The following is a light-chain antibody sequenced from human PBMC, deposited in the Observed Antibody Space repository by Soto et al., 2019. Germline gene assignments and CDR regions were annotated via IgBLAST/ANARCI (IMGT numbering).Light chain of an antibody. CDR3: QQYNNWPLT. CDR1: QSVSSN. J-gene: IGKJ4*01. CDR2: GAS. Sequence: EIVMTQSPATLSVSPGERATLSCGASQSVSSNLAWYQQRLGQAPRLLIYGASTRATGIPARFSGSGSGTEFTLTISSLQSEDFAVYYCQQYNNWPLTFGGGTTVEIK. V-gene: IGKV3-15*01.